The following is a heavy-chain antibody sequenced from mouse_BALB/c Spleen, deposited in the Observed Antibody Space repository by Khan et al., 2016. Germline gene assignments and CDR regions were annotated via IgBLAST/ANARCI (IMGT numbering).Heavy chain of an antibody. CDR3: ARPETGYFDY. CDR2: ISSGGHYT. J-gene: IGHJ2*01. Sequence: EVELVESGGGLVKPGGSLKLSCAASGFTFSSYAMSWVRQTPEKSLEWVATISSGGHYTYYPDSVKGRFIISRDNANNTLYLHMRSLRSVDTAMYYCARPETGYFDYWGQGTTLTVSS. D-gene: IGHD4-1*01. CDR1: GFTFSSYA. V-gene: IGHV5-9-3*01.